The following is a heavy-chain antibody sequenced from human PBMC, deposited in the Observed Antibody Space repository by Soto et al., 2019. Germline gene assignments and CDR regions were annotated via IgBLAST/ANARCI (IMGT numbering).Heavy chain of an antibody. CDR1: GGSISSGGYY. D-gene: IGHD5-18*01. Sequence: QVQLQESGPGLVKPSQTLSLTCTVSGGSISSGGYYWSWILQHPGKGLEWIGYIYYSGSTCYNPSLKSRVTTSVDTSKNQFSLKLSSVTAADTAVYYCASDSYGSLGLDYWGQGTLVTVSS. CDR3: ASDSYGSLGLDY. J-gene: IGHJ4*02. V-gene: IGHV4-31*03. CDR2: IYYSGST.